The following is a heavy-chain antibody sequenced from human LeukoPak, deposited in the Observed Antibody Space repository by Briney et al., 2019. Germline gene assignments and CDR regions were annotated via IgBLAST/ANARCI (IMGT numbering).Heavy chain of an antibody. Sequence: GGSLRLSCAVSGFTFSSYWMHWVRQAPGKGLVWVSRINSDGSSTSYADSVKGRFTISRDNAKNTLYLQMNGLRAEDTAVYYCARARYGGNYYFDYWGQGTLVTVSS. CDR3: ARARYGGNYYFDY. D-gene: IGHD4-23*01. CDR2: INSDGSST. CDR1: GFTFSSYW. J-gene: IGHJ4*02. V-gene: IGHV3-74*01.